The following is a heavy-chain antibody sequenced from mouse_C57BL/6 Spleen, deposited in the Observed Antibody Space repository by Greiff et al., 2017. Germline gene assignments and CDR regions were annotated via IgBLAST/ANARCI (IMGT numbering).Heavy chain of an antibody. CDR2: INYDGSST. J-gene: IGHJ2*01. D-gene: IGHD1-1*01. Sequence: EVKLMASEGGLVQPGSSMKLSCTASGFTFSDYYMAWVRQVPEKGLEWVANINYDGSSTYYLDSLKSRFIISRDNAKNILYLQMSSLKSEDTATYYCARAGNYGSYYFDYWGQGTTLTVSS. CDR3: ARAGNYGSYYFDY. CDR1: GFTFSDYY. V-gene: IGHV5-16*01.